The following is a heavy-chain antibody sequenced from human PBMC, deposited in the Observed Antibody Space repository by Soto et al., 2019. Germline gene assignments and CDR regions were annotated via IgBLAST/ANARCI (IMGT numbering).Heavy chain of an antibody. CDR3: ARATTSDFWSSYSDY. CDR2: INPNSGGT. D-gene: IGHD3-3*01. J-gene: IGHJ4*02. Sequence: XSVKGSCKAFGYTFTGYYMHWVRQAPGQGLEWMGWINPNSGGTNYAQKFQGRVTMTRDTSISTAYMELSRLRSDDTAVYYCARATTSDFWSSYSDYCGQGTLVTVSS. CDR1: GYTFTGYY. V-gene: IGHV1-2*02.